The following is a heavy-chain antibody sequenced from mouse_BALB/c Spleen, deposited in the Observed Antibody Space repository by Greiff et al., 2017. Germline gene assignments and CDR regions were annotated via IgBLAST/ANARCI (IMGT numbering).Heavy chain of an antibody. J-gene: IGHJ3*01. CDR2: IYPGSGST. D-gene: IGHD1-1*01. CDR1: GYNFTSYW. V-gene: IGHV1-55*01. CDR3: ARGGYYGNPWFAY. Sequence: VQLQQPGAELVKPGTSVKLSCKASGYNFTSYWINWVKLRPGQGLEWIGDIYPGSGSTNYNEKFKSKATLTVDTSSSTAYMQLSSLASEDSALYYCARGGYYGNPWFAYWGQGTLVTVSA.